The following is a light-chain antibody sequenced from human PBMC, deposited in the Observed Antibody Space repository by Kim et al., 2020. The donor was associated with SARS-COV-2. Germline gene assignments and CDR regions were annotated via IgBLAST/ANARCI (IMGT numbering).Light chain of an antibody. CDR1: SSDVGGFNY. Sequence: QSALTQPPSASGSPGQSVTISCTGTSSDVGGFNYVYWYQQLPGKAPKLLIYEVTQRPSGVPDRFSGSKSGNTASLTGSGLQADDEAEYYCSSFAGSNNFEIFGTGTKVTVL. V-gene: IGLV2-8*01. CDR2: EVT. J-gene: IGLJ1*01. CDR3: SSFAGSNNFEI.